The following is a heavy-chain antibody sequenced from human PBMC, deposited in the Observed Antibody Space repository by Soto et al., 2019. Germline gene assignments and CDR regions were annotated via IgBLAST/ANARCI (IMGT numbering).Heavy chain of an antibody. CDR2: ISSYGDSA. CDR3: VNAYRAYSSSSTFDY. D-gene: IGHD6-6*01. CDR1: GFMFSYYA. Sequence: EVQLMESGGGFVQPGGTLRLSCSASGFMFSYYAMHWVRQAPGKGLEYVSGISSYGDSAFYADVVKCRFTISRDDSKDTQFLQMRSLRAEDTAIYYCVNAYRAYSSSSTFDYWGQGVLVTVSS. J-gene: IGHJ4*02. V-gene: IGHV3-64D*06.